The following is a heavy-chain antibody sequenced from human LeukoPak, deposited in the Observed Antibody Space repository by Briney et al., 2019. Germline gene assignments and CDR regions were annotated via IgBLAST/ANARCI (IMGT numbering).Heavy chain of an antibody. Sequence: GGSLRLSCAASGFTFSSYSMNWVRQAPGKGLVWVSRIDRDGSRINYADSVKGRFTISRDNGKNTLFLQMNSLRAEDAAVYYCVRGNDYGGPHYWGQGTLVTVSS. CDR2: IDRDGSRI. D-gene: IGHD4-23*01. J-gene: IGHJ4*02. CDR3: VRGNDYGGPHY. CDR1: GFTFSSYS. V-gene: IGHV3-74*01.